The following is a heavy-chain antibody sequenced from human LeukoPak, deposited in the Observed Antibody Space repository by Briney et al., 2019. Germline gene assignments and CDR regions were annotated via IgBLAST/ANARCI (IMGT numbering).Heavy chain of an antibody. Sequence: GGSLRLSCAASGFTFSSYAMHWVRQAPGKGLEWVAVISYDGSNKYYADSVKGRFTISRDNSKNTLYLQVNSLRAEDTAVYYCARDRRKVGPTHIDPWGRGTLVTVSS. J-gene: IGHJ5*02. CDR2: ISYDGSNK. D-gene: IGHD1-26*01. V-gene: IGHV3-30*04. CDR3: ARDRRKVGPTHIDP. CDR1: GFTFSSYA.